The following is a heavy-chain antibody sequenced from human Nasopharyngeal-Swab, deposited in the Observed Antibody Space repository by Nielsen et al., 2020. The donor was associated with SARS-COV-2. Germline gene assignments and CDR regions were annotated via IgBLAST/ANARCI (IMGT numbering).Heavy chain of an antibody. CDR3: AREFGTRDAFDI. V-gene: IGHV4-59*01. Sequence: SETLSLTCTVSCGSISSYYWSWIRQPPGKGLEWIGYNYYSGSTNYNPSLKSRVTISVDTSKNQFSLKLSSVTAADTAVYYCAREFGTRDAFDIWGQGTMVTVSS. CDR2: NYYSGST. D-gene: IGHD1-1*01. CDR1: CGSISSYY. J-gene: IGHJ3*02.